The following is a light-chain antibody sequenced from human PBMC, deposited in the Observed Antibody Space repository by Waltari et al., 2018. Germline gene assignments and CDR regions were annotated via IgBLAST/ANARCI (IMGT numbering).Light chain of an antibody. Sequence: DIQMTQSPSSVSAPVGDTVTITCRASQDISNQLTWSQQKPGKAPKFLIYDASTLERGVPSRFSGSGSGTDFTLTVRSLQPEDFATDYCQETNTFPITFGQGTRLEIK. CDR2: DAS. J-gene: IGKJ5*01. CDR3: QETNTFPIT. CDR1: QDISNQ. V-gene: IGKV1D-12*01.